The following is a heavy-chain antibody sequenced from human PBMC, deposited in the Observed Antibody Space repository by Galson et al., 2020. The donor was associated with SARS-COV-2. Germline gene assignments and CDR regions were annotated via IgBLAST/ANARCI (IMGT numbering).Heavy chain of an antibody. CDR3: ATTRGASVLEGSYDFWSGYWFDP. Sequence: TGGSLRLSCAASGFTFSSYGMHWVRQAPGKGLEWVAGISYDGSNKHYPDSMKGRFTISRDNSKNTLYLQMNSLRAEDTAVYYCATTRGASVLEGSYDFWSGYWFDPWGQGTLVTVSS. V-gene: IGHV3-30*03. D-gene: IGHD3-3*01. J-gene: IGHJ5*02. CDR1: GFTFSSYG. CDR2: ISYDGSNK.